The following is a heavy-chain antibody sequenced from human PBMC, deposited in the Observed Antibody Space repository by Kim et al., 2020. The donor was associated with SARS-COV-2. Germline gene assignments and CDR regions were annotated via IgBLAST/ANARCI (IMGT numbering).Heavy chain of an antibody. V-gene: IGHV4-31*03. CDR3: ASSIAAARDFDY. CDR1: GGSISSGGYY. Sequence: SETLSLTCTVSGGSISSGGYYWSWIRQHPGKGLEWIGYIYYSGSTYYNPSLKSRVTISVDTSKNQFSLKLSSVTAADTAVYYCASSIAAARDFDYWGQGTLVTVSS. J-gene: IGHJ4*02. D-gene: IGHD6-13*01. CDR2: IYYSGST.